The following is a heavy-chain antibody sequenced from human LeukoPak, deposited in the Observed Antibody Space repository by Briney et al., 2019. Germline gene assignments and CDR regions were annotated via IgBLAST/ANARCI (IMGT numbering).Heavy chain of an antibody. CDR1: GGSISTSNYY. D-gene: IGHD3-22*01. V-gene: IGHV4-39*07. CDR2: IFYSGST. J-gene: IGHJ4*02. CDR3: AGAYYYDSSPL. Sequence: SETLSLTCTVSGGSISTSNYYWGWIRQPPGKGLEWIGNIFYSGSTYYNPSLKSRVTISVDTSKNQFSLKLSSVTAADTAVYYCAGAYYYDSSPLWGQGTLVTVSS.